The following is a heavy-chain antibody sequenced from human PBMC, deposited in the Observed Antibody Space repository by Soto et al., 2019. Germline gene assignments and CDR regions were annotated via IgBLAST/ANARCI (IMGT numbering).Heavy chain of an antibody. CDR1: GFTLKNYA. Sequence: EVQLLESGGGLVQPGGSLRLSCAASGFTLKNYAMTWVRQAPGKGLEWVSGISGSGGTTYYADSVKGRFTISTDNFKNTVDLQMNSLRGEDTAVYYCAKDERFYCTTNPCYSDGMDVWGQGTTVTV. V-gene: IGHV3-23*01. CDR3: AKDERFYCTTNPCYSDGMDV. D-gene: IGHD2-21*02. J-gene: IGHJ6*02. CDR2: ISGSGGTT.